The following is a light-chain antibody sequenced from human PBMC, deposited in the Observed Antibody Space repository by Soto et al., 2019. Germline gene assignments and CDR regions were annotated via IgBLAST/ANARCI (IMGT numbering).Light chain of an antibody. CDR3: QQADSFPHT. J-gene: IGKJ4*01. Sequence: DIPMTQSPSSVSASIGDTVTITCRASQDISTWLAWYQQKPGKAPKLLIYGASTLESGVPSRFSGRGSGTDFTLTISSLQPEDFATYFCQQADSFPHTFGGGTKVEIK. CDR2: GAS. CDR1: QDISTW. V-gene: IGKV1D-12*01.